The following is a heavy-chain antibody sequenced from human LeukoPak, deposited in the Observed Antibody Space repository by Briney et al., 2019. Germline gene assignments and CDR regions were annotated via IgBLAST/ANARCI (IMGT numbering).Heavy chain of an antibody. V-gene: IGHV3-33*01. CDR2: IWFDGSNK. CDR3: ARDPNWNAIPLYYFDY. D-gene: IGHD1-1*01. J-gene: IGHJ4*02. CDR1: AFTSSSFG. Sequence: GGSLRLSCAASAFTSSSFGMHWVRQAPGKGLEWVAVIWFDGSNKYYADSVKGRFTISRDNSNNTLYLQMNSLRAEGTAVYYCARDPNWNAIPLYYFDYWCQGTLVTVSS.